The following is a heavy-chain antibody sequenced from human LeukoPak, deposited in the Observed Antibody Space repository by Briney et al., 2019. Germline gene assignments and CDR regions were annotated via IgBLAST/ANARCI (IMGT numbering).Heavy chain of an antibody. CDR2: IWYNGSNK. Sequence: PGGSLRLSCAASGFTFSSFAMHWVRQAPGKGLEWVADIWYNGSNKYYAESVKGRFTISRDNSKNTLYLRMSSLGADDTAVYYCVKGFYDILTAYWGGGDYWGQGTLVTVSS. CDR3: VKGFYDILTAYWGGGDY. V-gene: IGHV3-30*02. D-gene: IGHD3-9*01. J-gene: IGHJ4*02. CDR1: GFTFSSFA.